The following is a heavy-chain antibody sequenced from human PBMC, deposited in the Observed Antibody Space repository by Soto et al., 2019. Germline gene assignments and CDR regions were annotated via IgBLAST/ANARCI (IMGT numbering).Heavy chain of an antibody. CDR1: GFTFSNAW. V-gene: IGHV3-15*01. Sequence: GGSLRLSCAASGFTFSNAWMSWVRQAPGKGLEWVGRIKSKTDGGTTDYAAPVKGRFTISRDDSKNTLYLQMNSLKTEDTAVYYCTIDDYSNYYYYMDVWGKGTTVTVSS. J-gene: IGHJ6*03. CDR3: TIDDYSNYYYYMDV. CDR2: IKSKTDGGTT. D-gene: IGHD4-4*01.